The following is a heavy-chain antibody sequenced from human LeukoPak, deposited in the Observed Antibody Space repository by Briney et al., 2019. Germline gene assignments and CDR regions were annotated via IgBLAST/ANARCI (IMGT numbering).Heavy chain of an antibody. CDR1: GGSISSGGYY. CDR2: IYYSGST. CDR3: ARVFCSGGSCYIGY. J-gene: IGHJ4*02. Sequence: SETLSLTCTVSGGSISSGGYYWSWIRQHPGKGLEWIGYIYYSGSTYYNPSLKSRVTISVDTSKNQFSLKLSSVTAADTAVYYCARVFCSGGSCYIGYWGQGTLVTVSS. D-gene: IGHD2-15*01. V-gene: IGHV4-31*03.